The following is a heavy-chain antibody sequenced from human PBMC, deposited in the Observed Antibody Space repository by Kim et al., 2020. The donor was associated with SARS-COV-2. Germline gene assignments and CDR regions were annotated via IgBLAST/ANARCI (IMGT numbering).Heavy chain of an antibody. CDR3: ARAGSGSLIGY. J-gene: IGHJ4*02. CDR2: T. V-gene: IGHV4-34*01. Sequence: TNYNPSLKSRVTISVDTSKNQFSLKLSSVTAADTAVYYCARAGSGSLIGYWGQGTLVTVSS. D-gene: IGHD1-26*01.